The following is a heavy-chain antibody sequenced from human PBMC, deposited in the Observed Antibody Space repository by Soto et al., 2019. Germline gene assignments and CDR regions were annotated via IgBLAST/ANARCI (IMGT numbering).Heavy chain of an antibody. CDR3: ARESCDILTGLSGGGMDV. Sequence: QVQLQESGPGLVKPSQTLSLTCTVSGGSISSGDYYWRWIRQPPGKGLEWIGYIYYSGSTYYNPSLKSRVTISVDTDTSQLSLKLSSVTAADTAVYYCARESCDILTGLSGGGMDVWGQETTVTASS. CDR1: GGSISSGDYY. J-gene: IGHJ6*02. D-gene: IGHD3-9*01. CDR2: IYYSGST. V-gene: IGHV4-30-4*01.